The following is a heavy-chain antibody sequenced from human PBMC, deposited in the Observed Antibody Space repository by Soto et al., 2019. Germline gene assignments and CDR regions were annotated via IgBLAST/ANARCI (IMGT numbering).Heavy chain of an antibody. CDR3: ARDRGLYPLDWFDP. CDR2: IIPIFGTA. Sequence: QVQLVQSGAEVKKLGSSVKVSCKASGGTFSSYAISWVRQAPGQGLEWMGGIIPIFGTANYAQKFQGRVTITADESTSTAYMELSSLRSEDTAVYYCARDRGLYPLDWFDPWGQGTLVTVSS. CDR1: GGTFSSYA. D-gene: IGHD2-2*02. J-gene: IGHJ5*02. V-gene: IGHV1-69*01.